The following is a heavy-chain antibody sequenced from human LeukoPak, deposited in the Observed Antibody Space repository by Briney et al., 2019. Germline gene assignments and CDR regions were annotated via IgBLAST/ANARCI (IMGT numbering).Heavy chain of an antibody. CDR3: ARELVVVPAAIPLGD. J-gene: IGHJ4*02. D-gene: IGHD2-2*02. CDR1: GFTFSSYA. V-gene: IGHV3-30*04. Sequence: PGGSLRLSCAASGFTFSSYAMYWVRQAPGKGLEWVAVISYDGSNKYYADSVKGRFTISRDNSKNTLYLQMNSLRAEDTAVYYCARELVVVPAAIPLGDWGQGALVTVSS. CDR2: ISYDGSNK.